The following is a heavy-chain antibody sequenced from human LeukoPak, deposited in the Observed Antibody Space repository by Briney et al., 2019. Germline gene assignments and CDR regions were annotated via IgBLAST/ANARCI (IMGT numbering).Heavy chain of an antibody. D-gene: IGHD3-22*01. CDR1: GFTFSSYA. J-gene: IGHJ4*02. Sequence: PGGSLRLSCAASGFTFSSYAMSWVRQAPGKGLEWVSAISGSGGSTYYAGSVKGGFTISRDNSKNTLYLQMNSLRAEDTAVYYCATRYYYDSSGYRDIDYWGQGTLVTVSS. CDR3: ATRYYYDSSGYRDIDY. V-gene: IGHV3-23*01. CDR2: ISGSGGST.